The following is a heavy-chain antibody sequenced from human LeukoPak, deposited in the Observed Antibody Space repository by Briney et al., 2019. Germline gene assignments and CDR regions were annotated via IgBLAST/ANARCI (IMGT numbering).Heavy chain of an antibody. D-gene: IGHD2/OR15-2a*01. V-gene: IGHV3-7*03. CDR2: IKQDGSEI. Sequence: QPGGSLRLSCAASGFTMRNHWMSWVRQAPGKGLEWVADIKQDGSEIHYVDSVKGRFIISRDNAKNSLYLQMNSLRVEDTAVYSCVGGESGTQENSFDIWGQGTLVIVSS. J-gene: IGHJ3*02. CDR3: VGGESGTQENSFDI. CDR1: GFTMRNHW.